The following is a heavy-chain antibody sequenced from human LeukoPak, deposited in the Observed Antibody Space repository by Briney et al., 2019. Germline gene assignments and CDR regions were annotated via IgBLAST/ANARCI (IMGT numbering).Heavy chain of an antibody. CDR1: GFTFSSHA. Sequence: GGSLRLSCEVSGFTFSSHAMTWVRQAPGKGLEWVSGVRGGDDFPYYADSVQGRFTISRDNSKNTLFLQMNSLRAEDTAIYYCAKSSTLTTYEHLDYWGQGTLVTVSS. CDR3: AKSSTLTTYEHLDY. D-gene: IGHD4-11*01. J-gene: IGHJ4*02. V-gene: IGHV3-23*01. CDR2: VRGGDDFP.